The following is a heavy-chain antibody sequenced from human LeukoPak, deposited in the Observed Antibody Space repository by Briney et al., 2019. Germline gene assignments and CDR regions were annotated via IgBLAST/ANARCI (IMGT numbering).Heavy chain of an antibody. CDR3: ARGVIYYYYMDV. Sequence: SETLSLTCTVSGGSISSSSYYWGWIRQPPGKGLEWIGSIYYSGSTYYNPSLKSRVTISVDTSKNQFSLKLSSGTAADTAVYYCARGVIYYYYMDVWGKGTTVTVSS. V-gene: IGHV4-39*07. CDR1: GGSISSSSYY. CDR2: IYYSGST. J-gene: IGHJ6*03.